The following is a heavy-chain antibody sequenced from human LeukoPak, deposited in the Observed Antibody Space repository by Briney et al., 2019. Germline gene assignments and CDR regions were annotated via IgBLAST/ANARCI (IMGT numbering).Heavy chain of an antibody. Sequence: GGSLRLSCAASGFTFSSYAMHWVRQAPGKGLEWVALISYDGSNKYHADSVKGRFTNSRDNSKNTLYLQMNSLRAEDTAVYYCAKGGNWNGLNYFDYWGQGTLVTVSS. CDR2: ISYDGSNK. D-gene: IGHD1-1*01. V-gene: IGHV3-30*04. CDR3: AKGGNWNGLNYFDY. J-gene: IGHJ4*02. CDR1: GFTFSSYA.